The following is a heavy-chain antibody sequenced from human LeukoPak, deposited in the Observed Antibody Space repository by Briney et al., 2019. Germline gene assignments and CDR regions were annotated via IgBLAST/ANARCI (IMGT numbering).Heavy chain of an antibody. Sequence: NTSETLSLTCAVYGGSFSGYYWSWIRQPPGKGLEWIGEINHSGSTNYNPSLKSRVTISVDTSKNQFSLKLSSVTAADTAVYYCARYGSGSYYNGPPFDYWGQGTLVTVSP. CDR3: ARYGSGSYYNGPPFDY. CDR2: INHSGST. D-gene: IGHD3-10*01. CDR1: GGSFSGYY. V-gene: IGHV4-34*01. J-gene: IGHJ4*02.